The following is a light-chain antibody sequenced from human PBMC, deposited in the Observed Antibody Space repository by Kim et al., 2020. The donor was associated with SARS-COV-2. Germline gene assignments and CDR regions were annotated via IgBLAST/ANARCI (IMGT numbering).Light chain of an antibody. CDR3: QQRSNWRT. J-gene: IGKJ4*01. V-gene: IGKV3-11*01. CDR2: DAS. Sequence: SLSPGERATLSCRASQSVSSYLAWYQQKPGQAPRLLIYDASNRATGIPARFSGSGSGTDFTLTISSLEPEDLAVYYCQQRSNWRTFGGGTKVDIK. CDR1: QSVSSY.